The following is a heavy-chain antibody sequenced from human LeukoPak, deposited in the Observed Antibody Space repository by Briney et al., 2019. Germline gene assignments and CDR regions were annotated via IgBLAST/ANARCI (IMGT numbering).Heavy chain of an antibody. D-gene: IGHD4-23*01. CDR3: ASLCGTSDYYIDV. Sequence: PSETLSLTCTVSGGSISRYYWSWIRQPPGKGLEWIGYIYYSGSTNYNPSLRSRVTILIDTSKNQFSLKLSSVTAADTAVYYCASLCGTSDYYIDVWGKGTTVIVS. CDR2: IYYSGST. V-gene: IGHV4-59*01. CDR1: GGSISRYY. J-gene: IGHJ6*03.